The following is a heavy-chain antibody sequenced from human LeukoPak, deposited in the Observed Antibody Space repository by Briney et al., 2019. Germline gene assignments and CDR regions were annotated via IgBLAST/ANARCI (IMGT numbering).Heavy chain of an antibody. Sequence: ASVKVSCKASGYTFTGYYMHWVRQAPGQRLKWMGWINPNSGGTNYAQKFQGRVTMTRDTSISTAYMELSRLRSDDTAVYYCARWDVWTPFDIWGQGTMVTVSS. D-gene: IGHD3/OR15-3a*01. J-gene: IGHJ3*02. CDR1: GYTFTGYY. V-gene: IGHV1-2*02. CDR2: INPNSGGT. CDR3: ARWDVWTPFDI.